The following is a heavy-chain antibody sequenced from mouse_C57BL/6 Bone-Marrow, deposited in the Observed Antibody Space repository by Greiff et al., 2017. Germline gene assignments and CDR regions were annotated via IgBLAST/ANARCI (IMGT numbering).Heavy chain of an antibody. CDR1: GYTFTSYW. V-gene: IGHV1-55*01. CDR2: IYPGSGRT. D-gene: IGHD2-5*01. J-gene: IGHJ1*03. Sequence: VQLQQPGAELVKPGASAKMSCKASGYTFTSYWLTWVKQRPGQGLEWIGDIYPGSGRTNYNEKFKSKATLTVDTSSSTAYMQLSSLTSEDSAVYYCARPYYSNYWYFDVWGTGTTVTVSS. CDR3: ARPYYSNYWYFDV.